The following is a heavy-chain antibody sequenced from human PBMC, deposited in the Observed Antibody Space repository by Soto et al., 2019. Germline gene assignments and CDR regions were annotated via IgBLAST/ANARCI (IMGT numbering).Heavy chain of an antibody. CDR3: ARANLDYYYDSPGWYFDL. Sequence: ASETLSLTCTVSGGSISSGGYYWSWIRQHPGKGLEWIGYIYYSGSTYYNPSLKSRVTISVDTSKNQFSLKLSSVTAADTAVYYCARANLDYYYDSPGWYFDLWGRRTLVTVSS. J-gene: IGHJ2*01. D-gene: IGHD3-22*01. CDR2: IYYSGST. V-gene: IGHV4-31*03. CDR1: GGSISSGGYY.